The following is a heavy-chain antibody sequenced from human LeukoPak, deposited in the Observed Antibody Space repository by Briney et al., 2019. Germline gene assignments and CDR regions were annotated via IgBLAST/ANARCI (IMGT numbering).Heavy chain of an antibody. Sequence: ASVKVSCKASGYTFTGYYMHWVRQAPGQGLDRMGWINPNSGGTNYAQKFQGRVTMTRDTSISTAYMELSRLRSDDTAVYYCASDCSSTSCYRQFDYWGQGTLVTVSP. CDR3: ASDCSSTSCYRQFDY. J-gene: IGHJ4*02. CDR1: GYTFTGYY. CDR2: INPNSGGT. V-gene: IGHV1-2*02. D-gene: IGHD2-2*02.